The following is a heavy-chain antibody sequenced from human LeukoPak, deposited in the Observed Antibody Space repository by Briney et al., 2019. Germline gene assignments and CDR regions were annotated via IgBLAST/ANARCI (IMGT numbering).Heavy chain of an antibody. J-gene: IGHJ4*02. CDR2: INSDGSST. CDR1: GFTFSIYA. D-gene: IGHD4-17*01. V-gene: IGHV3-74*01. Sequence: GGSLRLSCAASGFTFSIYAMSWVRQAPGKGLEWVSRINSDGSSTSYADSVKGRFTISRDNAKNTLYLQMNSLRAEDTAVYYCARDTVTSTGFDYWGQGTLVTVSS. CDR3: ARDTVTSTGFDY.